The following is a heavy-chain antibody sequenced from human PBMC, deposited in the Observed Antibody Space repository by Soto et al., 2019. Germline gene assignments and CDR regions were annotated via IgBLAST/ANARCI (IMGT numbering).Heavy chain of an antibody. CDR3: ARVPVNANSDSSNNWFDP. Sequence: KPSGTLCLSCTVSGAAISSCDDDWSCIRQRPGKCLEWIGYIYHSGRTYYNRSLKSRVTISLDTSRNQFSLTLSSVAAADTAVYYCARVPVNANSDSSNNWFDPRGQGTLVPVSS. J-gene: IGHJ5*02. CDR2: IYHSGRT. V-gene: IGHV4-30-4*02. D-gene: IGHD3-22*01. CDR1: GAAISSCDDD.